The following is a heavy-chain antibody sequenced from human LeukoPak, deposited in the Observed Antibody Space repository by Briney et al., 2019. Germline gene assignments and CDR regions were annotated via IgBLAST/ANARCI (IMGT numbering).Heavy chain of an antibody. J-gene: IGHJ4*02. CDR3: ARGLWFGDENPPYFDY. V-gene: IGHV4-59*08. D-gene: IGHD3-10*01. CDR2: IYYSGST. Sequence: SETLSLTCTVSGGSISSYYWSWIRQPPGEGLEWIGYIYYSGSTNYNPSLKSRVTISVDTSKNQFSLKLSSVTAADTAVYYCARGLWFGDENPPYFDYWGQGILVTVSS. CDR1: GGSISSYY.